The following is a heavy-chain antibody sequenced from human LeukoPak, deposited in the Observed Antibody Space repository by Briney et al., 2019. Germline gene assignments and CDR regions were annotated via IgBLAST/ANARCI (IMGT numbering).Heavy chain of an antibody. CDR3: AHRKNYYDSSVFDY. V-gene: IGHV2-5*02. Sequence: SGPTLVNPTQTLTLTCTFSGFSLNTRGVGVGWIRQPPGRALEWLALIYCDDDRRYSPSLKSRLTITKDTSKNQVLLTMTNMDPVDTATYYCAHRKNYYDSSVFDYWGQGTLVTVSS. CDR2: IYCDDDR. CDR1: GFSLNTRGVG. D-gene: IGHD3-22*01. J-gene: IGHJ4*02.